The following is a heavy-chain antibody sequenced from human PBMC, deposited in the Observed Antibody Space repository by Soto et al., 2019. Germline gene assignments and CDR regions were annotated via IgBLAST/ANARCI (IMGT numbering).Heavy chain of an antibody. CDR3: ARTLAVAGTSLNYYYYGMDV. D-gene: IGHD6-19*01. V-gene: IGHV1-18*01. CDR2: ISAYNGNT. CDR1: GYTFTSYG. Sequence: QVQLVQSGAEVKKPGASVKVSCKASGYTFTSYGISWVRQAPGQGLEWMGWISAYNGNTNYAQKLQGRVTMTTDTSTSPAYMELRSLRSDDTAVYYCARTLAVAGTSLNYYYYGMDVWGQGTTVTVSS. J-gene: IGHJ6*02.